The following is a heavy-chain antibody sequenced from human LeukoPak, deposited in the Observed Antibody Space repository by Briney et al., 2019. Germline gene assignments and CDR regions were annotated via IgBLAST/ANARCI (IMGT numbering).Heavy chain of an antibody. V-gene: IGHV1-69*06. D-gene: IGHD6-19*01. CDR3: ARGEGSGWYIFGVEH. CDR2: IIPIFGTA. J-gene: IGHJ5*02. CDR1: GETFSSSA. Sequence: SVKVSRKASGETFSSSAINWVRQAPGQGLEWMGGIIPIFGTASYAQKFQGRVTITADKSTTTAYMELSSLTSEDTAMYYCARGEGSGWYIFGVEHWGQGTLVTVSS.